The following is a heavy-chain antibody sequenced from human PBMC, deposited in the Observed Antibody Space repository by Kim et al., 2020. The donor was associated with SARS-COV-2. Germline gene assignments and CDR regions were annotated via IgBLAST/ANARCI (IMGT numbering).Heavy chain of an antibody. J-gene: IGHJ4*02. CDR2: IYYSGST. Sequence: SETLSLTCTVSGGSISSSSYYWGWIRQPPGKGLEWIGSIYYSGSTYYNPSLKCRVTISVDTSKNQFSLKLSSVTAADTAVYYCASQLKSYCGGDCLYYFDYWGQGTLVTVSS. CDR3: ASQLKSYCGGDCLYYFDY. D-gene: IGHD2-21*02. CDR1: GGSISSSSYY. V-gene: IGHV4-39*01.